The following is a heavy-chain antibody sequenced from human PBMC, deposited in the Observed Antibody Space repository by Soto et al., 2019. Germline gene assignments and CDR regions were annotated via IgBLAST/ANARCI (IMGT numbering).Heavy chain of an antibody. CDR2: ISYSGIT. V-gene: IGHV4-31*03. D-gene: IGHD3-9*01. CDR1: GGSIRNDNFY. J-gene: IGHJ3*01. Sequence: QVRLQESGQGLVRPSQTLSLICTVSGGSIRNDNFYWSFLRQRPGTGLEWLGYISYSGITFYHPSLESRLSISVDPSHNQFSLNLKAVTAADTAMYYCARDFHGVVTGRGAFAVWGPGTLVTVSS. CDR3: ARDFHGVVTGRGAFAV.